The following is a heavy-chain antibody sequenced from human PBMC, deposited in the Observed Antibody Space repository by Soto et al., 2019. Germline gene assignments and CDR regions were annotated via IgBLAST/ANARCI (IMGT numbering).Heavy chain of an antibody. CDR2: ISGSGGSS. J-gene: IGHJ4*02. CDR3: AKAGTHSYFDY. V-gene: IGHV3-23*01. CDR1: GFTFSNYV. D-gene: IGHD1-1*01. Sequence: GGSLRLSCAASGFTFSNYVVSWVRQAPGKGLEWVSGISGSGGSSYSADSVKGRFTISRDNSKKTLYLQMNSLRAEDTAVYYCAKAGTHSYFDYWAQGTLVTVSS.